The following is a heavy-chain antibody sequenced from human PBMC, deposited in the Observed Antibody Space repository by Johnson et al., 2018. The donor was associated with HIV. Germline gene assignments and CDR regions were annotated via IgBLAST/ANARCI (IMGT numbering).Heavy chain of an antibody. Sequence: VQLVESGGGVVQPGRSLRLSCAASGFTFSSYAMHWVRQAPGKGLEWVAVISYDGSNKYYADSVKGRFTISRDNSKNTLYLQMNSLRAEDTAVYYCAREGGVTMVDGFDIWGQGTMGTVAS. D-gene: IGHD3-10*01. V-gene: IGHV3-30-3*01. CDR1: GFTFSSYA. J-gene: IGHJ3*02. CDR3: AREGGVTMVDGFDI. CDR2: ISYDGSNK.